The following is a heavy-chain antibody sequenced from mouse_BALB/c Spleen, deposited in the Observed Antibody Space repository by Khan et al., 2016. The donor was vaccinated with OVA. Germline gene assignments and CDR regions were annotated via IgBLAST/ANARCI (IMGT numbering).Heavy chain of an antibody. V-gene: IGHV3-2*02. Sequence: EVKLLESGPGLVKPSQSLSLTCTVTGYSITSGYGWNWIRQFPGNKLEWIGYISYSGSTNYNPSLKSRISITRDTSKNQFFLQLNSVTTEDTATYYCAITARIKYWGQGTTLTVSS. CDR3: AITARIKY. J-gene: IGHJ2*01. D-gene: IGHD1-2*01. CDR2: ISYSGST. CDR1: GYSITSGYG.